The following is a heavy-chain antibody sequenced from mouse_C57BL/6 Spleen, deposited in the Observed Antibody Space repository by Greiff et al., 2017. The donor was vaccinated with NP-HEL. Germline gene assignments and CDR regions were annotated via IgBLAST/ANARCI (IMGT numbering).Heavy chain of an antibody. V-gene: IGHV5-6*02. CDR3: ARQNSHFDY. CDR1: GFTFSSYG. Sequence: DVKLVESGGDLVKPGGSLKLSCAASGFTFSSYGMSWVRQTPDKRLEWVATISSGGSYTYYPDSVKGRFTISRDNAKNTLYLQMSSLKSEDTAMYYCARQNSHFDYWGQGTTLTVSS. J-gene: IGHJ2*01. CDR2: ISSGGSYT.